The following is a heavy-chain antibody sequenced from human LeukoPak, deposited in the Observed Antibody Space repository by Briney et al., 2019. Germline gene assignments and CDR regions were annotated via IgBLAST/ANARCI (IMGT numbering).Heavy chain of an antibody. V-gene: IGHV1-2*02. D-gene: IGHD4-23*01. J-gene: IGHJ5*02. CDR2: INPNRGGK. CDR3: ASDYGGNSIVWWFDP. CDR1: GYTFTGYY. Sequence: GASVKVSCKASGYTFTGYYMHWVRQAPGQGLEWMGWINPNRGGKKYAQKFQGRVTMTRDTSISTAYMELSRLRSDDTAVYDCASDYGGNSIVWWFDPWGQGTLVTVSS.